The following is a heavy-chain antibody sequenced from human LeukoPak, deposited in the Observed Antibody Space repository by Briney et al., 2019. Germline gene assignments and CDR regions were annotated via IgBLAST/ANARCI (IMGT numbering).Heavy chain of an antibody. D-gene: IGHD6-19*01. CDR3: AKHRVAVSGVAQFDY. CDR2: INGSGDIT. Sequence: CSAAGGSTFSYYARYLRRPPGGKVLGWVSIINGSGDITYNAGSAKGRLIITTDNTKNTLYLQMKSLRAEAAAVFYCAKHRVAVSGVAQFDYWGQGTQVTVSS. V-gene: IGHV3-23*01. CDR1: GSTFSYYA. J-gene: IGHJ4*02.